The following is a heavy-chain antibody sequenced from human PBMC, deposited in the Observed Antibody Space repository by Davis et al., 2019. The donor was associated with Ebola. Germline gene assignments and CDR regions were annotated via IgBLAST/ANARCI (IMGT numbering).Heavy chain of an antibody. CDR2: VSHSERER. CDR3: ARAVFHEVLDY. D-gene: IGHD3-3*01. V-gene: IGHV3-30*04. J-gene: IGHJ4*02. Sequence: GESLKISCAASGFTFRNYAMHWVRQAPGKGLEWVAVVSHSERERFYADSVKGRFTISRDNSDNNLYLQMTSLTADDTAVYYCARAVFHEVLDYWGQGTPVTVSS. CDR1: GFTFRNYA.